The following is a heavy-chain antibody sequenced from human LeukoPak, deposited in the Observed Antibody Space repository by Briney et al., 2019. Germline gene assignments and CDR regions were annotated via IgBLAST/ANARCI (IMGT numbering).Heavy chain of an antibody. CDR2: ISWNSGSR. CDR1: GFTFDDYA. J-gene: IGHJ6*02. V-gene: IGHV3-9*01. Sequence: GRSLRLSCAASGFTFDDYAMHWVRQAPGKGLEWVSGISWNSGSRGYADSVKGRFTISRDNAKNSLYLQMNSLRAEDTALYYCAKDMMSKWLVPGYSYYYYGMDVWGQGTTVTVSS. CDR3: AKDMMSKWLVPGYSYYYYGMDV. D-gene: IGHD6-19*01.